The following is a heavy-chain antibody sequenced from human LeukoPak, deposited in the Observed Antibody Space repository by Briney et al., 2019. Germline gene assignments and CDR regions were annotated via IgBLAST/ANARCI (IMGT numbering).Heavy chain of an antibody. V-gene: IGHV3-30-3*01. CDR2: ISYDGSNK. Sequence: GRSLRLSCAASGFTFSSYAMHWVRQAPGKGLEWVAVISYDGSNKYYADSMKGRFTISRDNSKNTLYLQMNSLRAEDTAVYYCARVLVVSGWYLPRGYGMDVWGQGTTVTVSS. D-gene: IGHD6-19*01. J-gene: IGHJ6*02. CDR1: GFTFSSYA. CDR3: ARVLVVSGWYLPRGYGMDV.